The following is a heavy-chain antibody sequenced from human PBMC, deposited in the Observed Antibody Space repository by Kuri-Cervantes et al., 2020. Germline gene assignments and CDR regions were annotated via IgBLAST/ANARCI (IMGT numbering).Heavy chain of an antibody. CDR2: IKQDGSGK. CDR1: GFTFSTYW. CDR3: ARGTECSGGSCANDAFDI. V-gene: IGHV3-7*01. Sequence: GESLKISCAASGFTFSTYWMSWLRQAPGKGLEWVANIKQDGSGKYYVDSVKGRFTISRDNAKNSLYLQMNSLRAEDTAVYYCARGTECSGGSCANDAFDIWGQGTMVTVSS. J-gene: IGHJ3*02. D-gene: IGHD2-15*01.